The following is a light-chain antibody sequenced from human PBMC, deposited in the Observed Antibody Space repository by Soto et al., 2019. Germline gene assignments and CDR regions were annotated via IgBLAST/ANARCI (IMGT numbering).Light chain of an antibody. CDR3: CSYAGSSTWV. J-gene: IGLJ1*01. Sequence: QSALTQPASVSGSPGQSITISCTGTSSDVGSYNFVSWYQQHPGKAPKLMIYEGSKRPSGVSNRFSGSKSSNTASLTISGLQAEDEADYYCCSYAGSSTWVFGTGTKLTVL. CDR2: EGS. V-gene: IGLV2-23*01. CDR1: SSDVGSYNF.